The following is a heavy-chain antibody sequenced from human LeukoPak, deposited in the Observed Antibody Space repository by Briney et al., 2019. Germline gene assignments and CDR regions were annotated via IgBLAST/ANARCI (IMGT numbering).Heavy chain of an antibody. Sequence: PGGSLRLPCAASGFTFSSYAMSWVRQAPGKGLEWVSAISGSGGSTYYADSVKGRFTISRDNSKNTLYLQMNSLRAEDTAVYYCAKARVLHYYGSGSVIGPLDYWGQGTLVTVSS. CDR2: ISGSGGST. J-gene: IGHJ4*02. CDR3: AKARVLHYYGSGSVIGPLDY. D-gene: IGHD3-10*01. CDR1: GFTFSSYA. V-gene: IGHV3-23*01.